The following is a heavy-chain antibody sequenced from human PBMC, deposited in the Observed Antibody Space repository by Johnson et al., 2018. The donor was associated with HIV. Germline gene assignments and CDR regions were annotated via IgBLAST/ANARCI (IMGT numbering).Heavy chain of an antibody. D-gene: IGHD1-26*01. V-gene: IGHV3-74*03. Sequence: VQLVESGGGLVQPGGSLRLSCAGSGYIFRNYWMHWVRQAPGKGLVWVARIYSDGSDTAYADSVKGRFTISRDNAKKTLYLQMNSLRAEDTAVYYCARAVGAGGIWGQGTMVTVSS. CDR1: GYIFRNYW. CDR3: ARAVGAGGI. J-gene: IGHJ3*02. CDR2: IYSDGSDT.